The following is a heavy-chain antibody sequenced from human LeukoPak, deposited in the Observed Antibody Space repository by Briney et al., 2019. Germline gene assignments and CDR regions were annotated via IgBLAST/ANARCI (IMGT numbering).Heavy chain of an antibody. CDR3: ARGGRGLFDL. Sequence: SETLSLTCTVSGGSISSSSYYWGWIRQPPGKGLEWIGYIYYSGSTNYNPSLKSRVTISVDTSKNQFSLKLSSVTAADTAVYYCARGGRGLFDLWGRGTLVTVSS. CDR2: IYYSGST. D-gene: IGHD2-15*01. CDR1: GGSISSSSYY. J-gene: IGHJ2*01. V-gene: IGHV4-61*05.